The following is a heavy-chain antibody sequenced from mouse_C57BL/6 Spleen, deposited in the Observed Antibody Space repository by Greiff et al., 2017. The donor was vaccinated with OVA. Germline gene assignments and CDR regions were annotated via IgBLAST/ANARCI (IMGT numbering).Heavy chain of an antibody. CDR2: ISSGSSTF. D-gene: IGHD2-3*01. V-gene: IGHV5-17*01. CDR3: AILDGYYEAY. CDR1: GFTFSDYG. Sequence: EVKLVESGGGLVQPGGSLKLSCAASGFTFSDYGMHWVRQAPEKGLEWVAYISSGSSTFYSADTVKGRFTISSDNAKNTLFLQMTSLRSEDTAMYYCAILDGYYEAYWGQGTLVTVSA. J-gene: IGHJ3*01.